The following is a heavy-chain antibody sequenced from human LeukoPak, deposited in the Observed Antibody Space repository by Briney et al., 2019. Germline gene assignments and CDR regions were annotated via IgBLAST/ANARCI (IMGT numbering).Heavy chain of an antibody. J-gene: IGHJ3*02. D-gene: IGHD1-26*01. CDR3: AKEGWELLRGAFDI. Sequence: GGSLRLSCAASGFTFSSYGMHWVRQAPGKGLEWVAFIRYDGSNKYYADSVKGRFTISIDKSKNTLYLQMNSLRAEDTAVYYCAKEGWELLRGAFDIWGQGTMVTVSS. CDR1: GFTFSSYG. V-gene: IGHV3-30*02. CDR2: IRYDGSNK.